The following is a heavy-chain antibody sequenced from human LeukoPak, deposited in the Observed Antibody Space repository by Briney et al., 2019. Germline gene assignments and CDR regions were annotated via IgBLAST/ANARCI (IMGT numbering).Heavy chain of an antibody. CDR1: GFTFSSYE. V-gene: IGHV3-48*03. D-gene: IGHD3-10*01. J-gene: IGHJ6*02. Sequence: GGSLRLSCAASGFTFSSYEMNWVRQAPGKGLEWVSYISSSGSTIYYADSVKGRFTISRDNAKNSLYLQMNSLRAEDTAVYYCARVLVRGVIISVRYGMDVWGQRTTVTVSS. CDR2: ISSSGSTI. CDR3: ARVLVRGVIISVRYGMDV.